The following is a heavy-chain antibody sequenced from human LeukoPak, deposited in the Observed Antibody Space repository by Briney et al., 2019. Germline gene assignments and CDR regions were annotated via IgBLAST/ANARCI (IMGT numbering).Heavy chain of an antibody. CDR3: AKEVGYDSSGYDDY. D-gene: IGHD3-22*01. CDR2: ISGSGGST. V-gene: IGHV3-23*01. Sequence: GGSPRLSCATSEFTFSAYAMSWVRQAPGQGLEWVSAISGSGGSTYYADSVKGRFTISRDNSKNTLYLQMNSLRAEDTAVYYCAKEVGYDSSGYDDYWGQGTLVTVSS. CDR1: EFTFSAYA. J-gene: IGHJ4*02.